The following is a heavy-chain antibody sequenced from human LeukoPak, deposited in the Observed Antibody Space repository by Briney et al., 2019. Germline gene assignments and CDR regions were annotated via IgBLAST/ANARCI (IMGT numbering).Heavy chain of an antibody. CDR2: IVVGSGNT. D-gene: IGHD3-22*01. V-gene: IGHV1-58*01. CDR3: ARGDVDSSGYYYFDY. Sequence: GASVKVSCKASGFTFTSSAVQWVRQARGQRLEWIGWIVVGSGNTNYAQKFQGRVTMTRDTSTSTVYMELSSLRSEDTAVYYCARGDVDSSGYYYFDYWGQGTLVTVSS. CDR1: GFTFTSSA. J-gene: IGHJ4*02.